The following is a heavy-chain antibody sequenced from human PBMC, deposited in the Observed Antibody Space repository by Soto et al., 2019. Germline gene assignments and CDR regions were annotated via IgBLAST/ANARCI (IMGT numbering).Heavy chain of an antibody. CDR1: GYTFTSYD. V-gene: IGHV1-8*01. Sequence: GASVKVSCKASGYTFTSYDINWVRQATGQGLEWMGWMNPNSGNTGYAQKFQGRVTMTRNTSISTAYMELSSLRSEDTAVYYCARCNNGMVTAHYYYYMDVWGKGTTVTVSS. CDR2: MNPNSGNT. D-gene: IGHD5-18*01. J-gene: IGHJ6*03. CDR3: ARCNNGMVTAHYYYYMDV.